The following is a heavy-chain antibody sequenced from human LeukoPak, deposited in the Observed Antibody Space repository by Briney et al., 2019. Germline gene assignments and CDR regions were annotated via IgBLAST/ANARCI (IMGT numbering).Heavy chain of an antibody. CDR1: GFTFSSYA. D-gene: IGHD3-22*01. Sequence: PGRSLRLSCAASGFTFSSYAMHWVRQAPGKGLEWVAVISYDGSNKYYADSVKGRFTISRDNSKNTLYLQMNSLRAEDTAVYYCAKASYYYDSSGPGHFDYWGQGTLVTVSS. V-gene: IGHV3-30-3*01. CDR2: ISYDGSNK. J-gene: IGHJ4*02. CDR3: AKASYYYDSSGPGHFDY.